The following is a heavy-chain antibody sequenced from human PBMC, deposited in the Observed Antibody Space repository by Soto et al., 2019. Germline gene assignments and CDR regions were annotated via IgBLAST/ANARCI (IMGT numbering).Heavy chain of an antibody. J-gene: IGHJ5*02. CDR2: SYATGTT. V-gene: IGHV4-4*07. Sequence: SESLSLTGTVSGASISGFYWSWIRKSAGKGLEWIGRSYATGTTDYNHSLKSRVMMSVDKSKKQFSLKLRSLTAADTTVYYCGRDGTRTLREWFDPWGQGISVTVSS. CDR3: GRDGTRTLREWFDP. D-gene: IGHD1-1*01. CDR1: GASISGFY.